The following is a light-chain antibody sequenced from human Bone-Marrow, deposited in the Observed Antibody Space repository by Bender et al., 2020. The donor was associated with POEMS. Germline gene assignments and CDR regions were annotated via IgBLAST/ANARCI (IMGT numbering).Light chain of an antibody. CDR3: AVWDDSLNGWV. CDR1: DYNVGSYDL. Sequence: QSALTQPASVSGSPGQSVTISCTGTDYNVGSYDLVAWYQQHPGKAPKVMIYEVFKRPSGVSNRFSGSKSGNTASLTISGLQAEDEADYYCAVWDDSLNGWVFGGGSKLTVL. V-gene: IGLV2-23*02. J-gene: IGLJ3*02. CDR2: EVF.